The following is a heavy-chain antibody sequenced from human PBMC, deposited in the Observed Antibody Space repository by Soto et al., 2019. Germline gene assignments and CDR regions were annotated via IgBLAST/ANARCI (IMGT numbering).Heavy chain of an antibody. D-gene: IGHD2-15*01. V-gene: IGHV1-69*12. Sequence: QVQLVQSGAEVKKPGSSVKVSCKASGGTFSSYAISWVRQAPGQGLEWMGGIIPIFGTANYAQKFQGRVTITADEATSPAYMELSSLRYEDTAVYYCARYCSGGSCDELDYYYGMDVSGQGTTVTVSS. J-gene: IGHJ6*02. CDR3: ARYCSGGSCDELDYYYGMDV. CDR1: GGTFSSYA. CDR2: IIPIFGTA.